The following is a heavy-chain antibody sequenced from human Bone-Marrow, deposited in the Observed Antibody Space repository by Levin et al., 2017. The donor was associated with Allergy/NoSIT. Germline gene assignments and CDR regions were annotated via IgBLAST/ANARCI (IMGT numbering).Heavy chain of an antibody. CDR3: AKDLGYCTNGVCYYYGMDV. J-gene: IGHJ6*02. D-gene: IGHD2-8*01. Sequence: LSLTCAASGFTFSSYAMSWVRQAPGKGLEWVSAISGSGGSTYYADSVKGRFTISRDNSKNTLYLQMNSLRAEDTAVYYCAKDLGYCTNGVCYYYGMDVWGQGTTVTVSS. CDR1: GFTFSSYA. V-gene: IGHV3-23*01. CDR2: ISGSGGST.